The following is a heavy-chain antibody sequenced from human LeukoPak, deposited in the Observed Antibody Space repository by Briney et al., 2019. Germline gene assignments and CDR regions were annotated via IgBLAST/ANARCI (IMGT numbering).Heavy chain of an antibody. CDR1: GFTVSGIY. J-gene: IGHJ5*02. Sequence: GVSLRLSCAASGFTVSGIYMSWVRQAPGKGPEWVSIIYSGGSTYYADSVRGRFTISRDNSKNTLYLQMNSLRADDTAVYYCARGIQAGNWFDPWGQGTLVTVSS. V-gene: IGHV3-53*01. CDR2: IYSGGST. CDR3: ARGIQAGNWFDP.